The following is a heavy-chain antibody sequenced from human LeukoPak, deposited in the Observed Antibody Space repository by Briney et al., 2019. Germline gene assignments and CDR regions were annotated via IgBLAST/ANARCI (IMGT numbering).Heavy chain of an antibody. J-gene: IGHJ6*03. D-gene: IGHD6-19*01. CDR3: ASIRVAGTYYYYYMDV. V-gene: IGHV4-34*01. CDR1: GGSFSGYY. CDR2: INHSGST. Sequence: SETLSLTCAVYGGSFSGYYWSWIRQPPGKGLEWIGEINHSGSTNYNPSLKSRVTISVDTSKNQFSLKLSSVTAADTAVCYCASIRVAGTYYYYYMDVWGKGTTVTVSS.